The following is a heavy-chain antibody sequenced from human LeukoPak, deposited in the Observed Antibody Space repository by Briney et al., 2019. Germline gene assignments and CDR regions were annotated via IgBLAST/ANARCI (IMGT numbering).Heavy chain of an antibody. J-gene: IGHJ4*02. Sequence: TGGSLRLSCTASGFTVSDNYMNWVRQAPGKGLEWVSVVYTDGNIYYADSVKGRFTISKDTSKNTVDLLMNNVRAEDTALYYCAKGKFGDPLNYWGQGTLVTVSS. CDR3: AKGKFGDPLNY. CDR2: VYTDGNI. D-gene: IGHD3-10*01. CDR1: GFTVSDNY. V-gene: IGHV3-53*01.